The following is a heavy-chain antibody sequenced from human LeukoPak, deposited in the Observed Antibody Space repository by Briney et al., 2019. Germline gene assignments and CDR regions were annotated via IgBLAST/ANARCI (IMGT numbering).Heavy chain of an antibody. D-gene: IGHD2-15*01. V-gene: IGHV3-7*01. J-gene: IGHJ4*02. CDR3: VRDRGYSTYDY. CDR1: EFTFSNYW. Sequence: GGSLRLSCVASEFTFSNYWVAWVRQAPGKGPEWVANIKEDGGEINYVDSVKGRFTISRDNARNSLYLQMNSLRAEDTAVYYCVRDRGYSTYDYWGQGTLASVSS. CDR2: IKEDGGEI.